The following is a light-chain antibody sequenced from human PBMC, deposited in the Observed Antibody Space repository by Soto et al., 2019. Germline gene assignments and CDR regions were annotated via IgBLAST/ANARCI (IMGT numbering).Light chain of an antibody. Sequence: QSALTQPASVSGSPGQSITISCTGPSSDIGSSKFVSWYQQHPGRAPKLMIYEVSNRPSGVSNRFSGSKSGNTASLTISGLQAEDEADYYRSSYATSSTLVFGTGTKLTVL. CDR1: SSDIGSSKF. CDR3: SSYATSSTLV. CDR2: EVS. V-gene: IGLV2-14*01. J-gene: IGLJ1*01.